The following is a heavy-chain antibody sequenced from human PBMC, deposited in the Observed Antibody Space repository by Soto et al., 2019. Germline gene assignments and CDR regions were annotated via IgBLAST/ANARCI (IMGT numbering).Heavy chain of an antibody. Sequence: GGSLRLSCAASGFTFSNAWMNWVRQAPGKGLEWVGRIKSKTDGGTTDYAAPVKGRFTISRDDSKNTLYLQMNSLKTEDTAVYYCTTGKRITMVRGVTPQDYGMDVWGQGTTVTVSS. CDR3: TTGKRITMVRGVTPQDYGMDV. CDR2: IKSKTDGGTT. D-gene: IGHD3-10*01. CDR1: GFTFSNAW. J-gene: IGHJ6*02. V-gene: IGHV3-15*07.